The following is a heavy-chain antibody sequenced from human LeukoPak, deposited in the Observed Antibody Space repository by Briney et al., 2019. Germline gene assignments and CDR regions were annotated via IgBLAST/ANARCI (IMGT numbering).Heavy chain of an antibody. CDR3: ARAERYSYGYIDY. CDR2: INHSGST. CDR1: GGSFSGYY. D-gene: IGHD5-18*01. J-gene: IGHJ4*02. Sequence: PSETLSLTXAVYGGSFSGYYWSWIRQPPGKGLEWIGEINHSGSTNYNPSLKSRVTISVDTSKNQFSLKLSSVTAADTAVYYCARAERYSYGYIDYWGQGTLVTVSS. V-gene: IGHV4-34*01.